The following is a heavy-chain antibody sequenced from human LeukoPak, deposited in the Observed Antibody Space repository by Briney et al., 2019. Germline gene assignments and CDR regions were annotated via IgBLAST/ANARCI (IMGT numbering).Heavy chain of an antibody. CDR3: ARGGMTTVTTWHPFFDP. J-gene: IGHJ5*02. CDR2: IYYSGST. D-gene: IGHD4-11*01. CDR1: GGSISSGDYY. Sequence: SQSLSLTCTVSGGSISSGDYYWSWIRQPPGKGLEWIGYIYYSGSTYYNPSLKSRVTISVDTSKNQFSLKLSSVTAADTAVYYCARGGMTTVTTWHPFFDPWGQGTLVTVSS. V-gene: IGHV4-30-4*08.